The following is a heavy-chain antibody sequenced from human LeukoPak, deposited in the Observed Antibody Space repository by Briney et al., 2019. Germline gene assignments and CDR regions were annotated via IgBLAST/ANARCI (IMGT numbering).Heavy chain of an antibody. CDR1: GFTFDDYG. CDR2: INWNGGST. D-gene: IGHD6-13*01. J-gene: IGHJ4*02. CDR3: ARDQSAGYSSNDFDY. Sequence: PGGSLRLSCAASGFTFDDYGMSWVRQAPGKGLEWVSGINWNGGSTGYADSVEGRFTISRDNAKNSLYLQMNSLRAEDTALYYCARDQSAGYSSNDFDYWGQGTLVTVSS. V-gene: IGHV3-20*04.